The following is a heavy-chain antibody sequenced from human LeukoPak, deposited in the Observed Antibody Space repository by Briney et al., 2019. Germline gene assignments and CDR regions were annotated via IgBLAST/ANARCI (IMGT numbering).Heavy chain of an antibody. CDR3: ARDGVDILTGYYINYYYYGMDV. V-gene: IGHV4-4*07. CDR1: GGSISSYH. D-gene: IGHD3-9*01. Sequence: SETLSLTCTVSGGSISSYHWSWIRQPAGKGLEWIGRIYTSGSTNYNPSLKSRVTMSVDTSKNQFSLKLSSVTAADTAVYYCARDGVDILTGYYINYYYYGMDVWGQGTTVTVSS. J-gene: IGHJ6*02. CDR2: IYTSGST.